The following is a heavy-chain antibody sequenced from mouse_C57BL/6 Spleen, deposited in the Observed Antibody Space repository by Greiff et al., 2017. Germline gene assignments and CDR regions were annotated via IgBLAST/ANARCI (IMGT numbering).Heavy chain of an antibody. Sequence: EVQLQQSGPELVKPGASVKISCKASGYSFTGYYMNWVKQSPEKSLEWIGEINPSTGGTTYNQKFKAKATLTVDKSSSTAYMQLKSLTSEDSAVYCCASTWTYYAMDYWGQGTSVTVSS. CDR3: ASTWTYYAMDY. CDR2: INPSTGGT. J-gene: IGHJ4*01. V-gene: IGHV1-42*01. CDR1: GYSFTGYY.